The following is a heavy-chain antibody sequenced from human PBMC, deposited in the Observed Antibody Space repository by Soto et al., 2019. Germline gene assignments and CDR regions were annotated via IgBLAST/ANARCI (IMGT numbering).Heavy chain of an antibody. CDR3: SFGYCSGGSCQSEYDAFDM. Sequence: GGSLRLSCAASGFTFSSYAMSWVRQAPGKGLEWVSTISGSGGSTYYADYVKGRFTISSDNFRDTLYLQMNSQRAEDTAVYYCSFGYCSGGSCQSEYDAFDMWGQGTMVTVSS. V-gene: IGHV3-23*01. D-gene: IGHD2-15*01. J-gene: IGHJ3*02. CDR1: GFTFSSYA. CDR2: ISGSGGST.